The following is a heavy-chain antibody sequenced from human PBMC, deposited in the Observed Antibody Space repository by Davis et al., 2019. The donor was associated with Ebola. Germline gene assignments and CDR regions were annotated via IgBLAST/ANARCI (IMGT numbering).Heavy chain of an antibody. CDR2: VYSGGST. CDR3: SRHPSIVVAGAEDY. Sequence: GGTLSLSCAASGFTVSSNYMSWVCQTPGTGLEWVSIVYSGGSTYYADSVKGRFTISRDDSKNTLYLQMNRLRADDTAVYYSSRHPSIVVAGAEDYWGQGTLVTVSS. V-gene: IGHV3-66*04. CDR1: GFTVSSNY. D-gene: IGHD6-19*01. J-gene: IGHJ4*02.